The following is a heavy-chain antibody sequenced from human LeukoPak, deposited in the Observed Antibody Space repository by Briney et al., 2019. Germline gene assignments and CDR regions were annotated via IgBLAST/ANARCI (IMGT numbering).Heavy chain of an antibody. D-gene: IGHD3-9*01. CDR2: FDPEGGET. CDR1: GYTLTELS. J-gene: IGHJ4*02. Sequence: ASVKVSCKVSGYTLTELSMHWVRQAPGKGLEWMGGFDPEGGETIYAQKFQGRVTMTEDTSTDTAYMELSSLRSEDTAVYYCATHHVQRYFDWQDYWGQGTLVTVSS. CDR3: ATHHVQRYFDWQDY. V-gene: IGHV1-24*01.